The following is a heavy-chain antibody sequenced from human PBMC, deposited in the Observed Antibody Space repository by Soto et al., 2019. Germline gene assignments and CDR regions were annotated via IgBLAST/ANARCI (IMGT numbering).Heavy chain of an antibody. V-gene: IGHV1-2*02. D-gene: IGHD3-22*01. CDR1: GYTFTGYY. CDR3: AKSRYSDSSGDFYDY. Sequence: ASVKVSCKASGYTFTGYYMHWVRQAPGQGLEWMGWINPNSGGTNYAQKFQGRVTMTRDTSISTAYMELSRLRSDDTAVYYCAKSRYSDSSGDFYDYWGQGTLVTVSS. CDR2: INPNSGGT. J-gene: IGHJ4*02.